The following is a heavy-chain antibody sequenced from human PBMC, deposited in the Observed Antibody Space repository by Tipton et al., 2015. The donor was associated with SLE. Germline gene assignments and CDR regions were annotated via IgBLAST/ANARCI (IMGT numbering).Heavy chain of an antibody. CDR2: ISGSGGTA. D-gene: IGHD6-19*01. V-gene: IGHV3-23*01. J-gene: IGHJ1*01. CDR1: GFPFSNSV. Sequence: SLRLSCAASGFPFSNSVMNWVRQAPGKGLEWVSAISGSGGTAYYADSVKGRFSTSRDNSKNTLYVQMNSLRAEDTAVYYCAKGFGLEGLALGGWYLEYFQHWGQGTLVTVSS. CDR3: AKGFGLEGLALGGWYLEYFQH.